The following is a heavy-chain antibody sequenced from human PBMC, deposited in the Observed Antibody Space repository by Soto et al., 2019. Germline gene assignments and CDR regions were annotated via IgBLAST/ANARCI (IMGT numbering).Heavy chain of an antibody. V-gene: IGHV3-23*01. J-gene: IGHJ4*02. CDR2: ISGSGGST. CDR3: AKSDLQQWLDRRGFDY. CDR1: GFTFSSYA. Sequence: GGSLRLSCAASGFTFSSYAMSWVRQAPAKGQEWVSAISGSGGSTYYADSVKGRFTISRDNSKNTLYLQMNSLRAEDTAVYYCAKSDLQQWLDRRGFDYWGQGTLVTVPS. D-gene: IGHD6-19*01.